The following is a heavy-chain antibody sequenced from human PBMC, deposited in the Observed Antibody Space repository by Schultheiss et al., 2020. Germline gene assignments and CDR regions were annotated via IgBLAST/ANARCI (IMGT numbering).Heavy chain of an antibody. CDR1: GYTFTSYD. V-gene: IGHV1-8*01. J-gene: IGHJ4*02. D-gene: IGHD5-18*01. Sequence: ASVKVSCKASGYTFTSYDINWVRQATGQGLEWMGWMNPNSGNTGYAQKFQGRVTMTRDTSISTAYMELSRLTFDDTAVYYCARRGYTYGYIDYWGQGTLVTVSS. CDR2: MNPNSGNT. CDR3: ARRGYTYGYIDY.